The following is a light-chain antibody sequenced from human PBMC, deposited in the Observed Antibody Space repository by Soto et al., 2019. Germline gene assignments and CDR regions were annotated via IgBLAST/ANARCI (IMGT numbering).Light chain of an antibody. CDR2: GAS. CDR3: HQYNFWPT. Sequence: EVLMTQSLATLSVSRGDRATLSCRASQSINSNLAWYQQQPGQAPRLLIYGASSRATGIPDRFSGSGSGTEFTLTSSSLQSGEFAVYSCHQYNFWPTFAQGSKVAI. CDR1: QSINSN. V-gene: IGKV3D-15*01. J-gene: IGKJ1*01.